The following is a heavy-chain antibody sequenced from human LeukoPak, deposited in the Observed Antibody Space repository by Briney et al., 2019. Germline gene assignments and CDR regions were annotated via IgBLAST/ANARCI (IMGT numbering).Heavy chain of an antibody. CDR2: IIPIFGTA. Sequence: SVTVSCKASGGTFNNYAISWVRQAPGQGLEWMGGIIPIFGTANYAQKFQGRVTITADKSTSTAYMELSSLRSEDTAVYYCARDSVFYGSGSYPVSDAFDIWGQGTMVTVSS. CDR3: ARDSVFYGSGSYPVSDAFDI. CDR1: GGTFNNYA. V-gene: IGHV1-69*06. J-gene: IGHJ3*02. D-gene: IGHD3-10*01.